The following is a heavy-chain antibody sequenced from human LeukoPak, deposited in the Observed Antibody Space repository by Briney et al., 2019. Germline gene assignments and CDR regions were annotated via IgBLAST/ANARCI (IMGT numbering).Heavy chain of an antibody. CDR2: IYYSGST. CDR3: ARPARDGYNWSPGRADAFDI. Sequence: PSETLSLTCTVSGGSISSGDYYWSWIRQPPGKGLEWIGYIYYSGSTYYNPSLKSRVTISVDTSKNQFSLKLSSVTAADTAVYSCARPARDGYNWSPGRADAFDIWGQGTMVTVSS. J-gene: IGHJ3*02. V-gene: IGHV4-30-4*02. D-gene: IGHD5-24*01. CDR1: GGSISSGDYY.